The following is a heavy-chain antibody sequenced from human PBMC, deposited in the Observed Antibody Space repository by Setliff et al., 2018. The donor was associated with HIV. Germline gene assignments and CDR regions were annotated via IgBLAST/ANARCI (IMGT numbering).Heavy chain of an antibody. CDR1: GFTFSSYG. J-gene: IGHJ3*01. V-gene: IGHV3-30*02. D-gene: IGHD3-22*01. CDR3: AKDLDSRNWPRGAFDF. Sequence: GGSLRLSCAASGFTFSSYGMHWVRQPPGKGLEWVAFIRYDGTHKYYADSVKGRFTISRDNTKRNLYLQMNSLRPEDTAVYYCAKDLDSRNWPRGAFDFWGLGTMVTVSS. CDR2: IRYDGTHK.